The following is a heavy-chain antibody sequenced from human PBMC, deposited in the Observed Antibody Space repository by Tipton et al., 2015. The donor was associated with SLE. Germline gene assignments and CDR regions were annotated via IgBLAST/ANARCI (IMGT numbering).Heavy chain of an antibody. J-gene: IGHJ5*02. D-gene: IGHD2-21*02. V-gene: IGHV4-59*12. CDR2: INNNGNT. Sequence: TLSLTCTVSGGSISSYFWSWIRQPPGKGLEWIGYINNNGNTNYNPSLKSRVTMSVDTDKRQFSLRLTSMTAADTAVYYCACGGDTGDWFDPWGQGTLVTVSS. CDR3: ACGGDTGDWFDP. CDR1: GGSISSYF.